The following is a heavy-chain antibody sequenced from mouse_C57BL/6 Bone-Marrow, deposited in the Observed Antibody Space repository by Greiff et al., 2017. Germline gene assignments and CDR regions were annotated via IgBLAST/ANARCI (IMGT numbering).Heavy chain of an antibody. CDR3: ARGLVTLDY. D-gene: IGHD2-3*01. J-gene: IGHJ2*01. V-gene: IGHV1-64*01. CDR2: IHPNSGST. CDR1: GYTFTSYW. Sequence: QVQLQQPGAELVKPGASVKLSCKASGYTFTSYWMHWVKQRPGQGIEWIGMIHPNSGSTNYNEKFKSKATLTVEKSSSTAYMQLSSLTSEDSAVYYCARGLVTLDYWGQGTTLTVSS.